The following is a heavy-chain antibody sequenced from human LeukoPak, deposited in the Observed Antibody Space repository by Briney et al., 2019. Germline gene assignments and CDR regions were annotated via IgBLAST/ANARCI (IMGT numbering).Heavy chain of an antibody. V-gene: IGHV1-24*01. CDR1: GYTLTELS. J-gene: IGHJ4*02. CDR2: FDPEDGET. Sequence: ASVKVSCKVSGYTLTELSMHWVRQAPGKGLEWMGGFDPEDGETIYAQKFQGRVTMTEGTSTDTAYMELSSLRSEDTAVYYCATRSHDYSNYPIDYWGQGTLVTVSS. D-gene: IGHD4-11*01. CDR3: ATRSHDYSNYPIDY.